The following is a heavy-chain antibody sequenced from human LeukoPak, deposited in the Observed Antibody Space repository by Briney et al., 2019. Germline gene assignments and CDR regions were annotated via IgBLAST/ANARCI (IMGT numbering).Heavy chain of an antibody. D-gene: IGHD3-16*01. CDR3: ARATRLPDY. CDR1: GFTFSSYG. Sequence: GGSLRLSCAASGFTFSSYGMHWVRQAPGKGLEWVAIINQDGSEKIYVDSLKGRFTISRDNAKNSLHLQMHSLRVEDTAVYYCARATRLPDYWGQGTLVTVSS. CDR2: INQDGSEK. J-gene: IGHJ4*02. V-gene: IGHV3-7*01.